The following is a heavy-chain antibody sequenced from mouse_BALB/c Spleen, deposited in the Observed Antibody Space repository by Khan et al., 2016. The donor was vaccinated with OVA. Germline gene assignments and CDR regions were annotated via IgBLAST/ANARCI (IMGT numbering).Heavy chain of an antibody. V-gene: IGHV5-17*02. CDR1: GFTFSSFG. J-gene: IGHJ2*01. D-gene: IGHD1-1*01. Sequence: EVKLVESGGDLVQPGGSRKLSCVASGFTFSSFGMHWIRQAPEKGLEWVAYISGDSHTIYYADTVKGRFTISIDNPKNTLFLQMSSLGSEDMAMYYCTRSYFNGYYFDQWGQGTTLTVSS. CDR2: ISGDSHTI. CDR3: TRSYFNGYYFDQ.